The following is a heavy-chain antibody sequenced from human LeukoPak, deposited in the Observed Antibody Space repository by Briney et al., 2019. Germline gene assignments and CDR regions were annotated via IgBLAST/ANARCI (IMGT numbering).Heavy chain of an antibody. CDR1: GSNFSSFV. V-gene: IGHV3-30*02. CDR2: IWYDGSNK. Sequence: GGSLRLSCAASGSNFSSFVMHWVRQAPGKGLEWVAVIWYDGSNKYYADSVKGRFTISRDNSKNTLYLQMNSLRAEDTALYYCAKDYGGNNYDTFDIWGQGTMVAVSS. CDR3: AKDYGGNNYDTFDI. D-gene: IGHD4-23*01. J-gene: IGHJ3*02.